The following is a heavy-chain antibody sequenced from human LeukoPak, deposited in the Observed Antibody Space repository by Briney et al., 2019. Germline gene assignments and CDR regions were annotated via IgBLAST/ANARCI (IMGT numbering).Heavy chain of an antibody. CDR2: IYYSGNT. V-gene: IGHV4-39*02. CDR1: GVSISSSNSY. CDR3: ARDWGRGYFDWLLFHY. Sequence: PSETLSLTCTVSGVSISSSNSYWGWIRQPPGKGLEWIGSIYYSGNTYYNASLKSQVSISIDTSKNRFSLKLTSVTAADTAVYYCARDWGRGYFDWLLFHYWGQGTLVTVSS. J-gene: IGHJ4*02. D-gene: IGHD3-9*01.